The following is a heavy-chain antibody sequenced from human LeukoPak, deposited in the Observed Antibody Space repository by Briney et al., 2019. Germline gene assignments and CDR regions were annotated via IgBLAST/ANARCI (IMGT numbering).Heavy chain of an antibody. V-gene: IGHV6-1*01. D-gene: IGHD2-2*01. CDR3: ARRLTQYDCFDP. CDR2: TYYRSTWYN. Sequence: KPSQTLSLTCATSGDSVSSNSVTWNWIRQSPSRGLEWLGRTYYRSTWYNDYAVSVRGRITVNPDTSKNQFSLHLNSVTPEDTAVYYCARRLTQYDCFDPWGQGILVTVSS. CDR1: GDSVSSNSVT. J-gene: IGHJ5*02.